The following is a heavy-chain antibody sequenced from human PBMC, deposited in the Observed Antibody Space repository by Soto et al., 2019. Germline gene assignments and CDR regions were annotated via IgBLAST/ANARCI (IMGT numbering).Heavy chain of an antibody. Sequence: SETLSLTCAVYGGSVSGYYWSWIRQPPGKGLGWIGEINHSGNINYSPSLKSRVTMSVDTSKNQLSLKLNSVTAADTAVYYCARGEVTTGVYWGQGTLVTVSS. D-gene: IGHD4-17*01. J-gene: IGHJ4*02. CDR3: ARGEVTTGVY. V-gene: IGHV4-34*01. CDR1: GGSVSGYY. CDR2: INHSGNI.